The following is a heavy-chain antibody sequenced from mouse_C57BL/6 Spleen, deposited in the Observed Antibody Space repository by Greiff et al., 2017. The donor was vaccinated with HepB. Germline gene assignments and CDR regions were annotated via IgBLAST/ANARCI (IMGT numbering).Heavy chain of an antibody. Sequence: VQLQQPGAELVRPGSSVKLSCKASGYTFTSYWMDWVKQRPGQGLEWIGNIYPSDSETHYNQKFKDKATLTVDKSSSTAYMQLSSLTSEDSAVYYCAVYGYDRFAYWGQGTLVTVSA. CDR3: AVYGYDRFAY. CDR1: GYTFTSYW. J-gene: IGHJ3*01. CDR2: IYPSDSET. V-gene: IGHV1-61*01. D-gene: IGHD2-2*01.